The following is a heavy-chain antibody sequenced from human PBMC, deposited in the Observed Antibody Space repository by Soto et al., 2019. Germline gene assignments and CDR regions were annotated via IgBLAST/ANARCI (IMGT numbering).Heavy chain of an antibody. Sequence: QVQLVESGGGVVQPGRSLRLSCAASGFTFSSYGMHWVRQAPGKGLEWVAVIWYDGSNKYYADSVKGRFTISRDNSKNTLYLQMNSLRAEDTAVYYCARDKQQLVPNFALWGRGTLVTVSS. J-gene: IGHJ2*01. V-gene: IGHV3-33*01. CDR1: GFTFSSYG. CDR2: IWYDGSNK. CDR3: ARDKQQLVPNFAL. D-gene: IGHD6-13*01.